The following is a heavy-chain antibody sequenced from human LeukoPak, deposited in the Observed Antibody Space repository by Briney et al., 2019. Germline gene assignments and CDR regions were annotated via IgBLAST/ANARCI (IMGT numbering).Heavy chain of an antibody. D-gene: IGHD4-17*01. V-gene: IGHV1-69*06. CDR3: ARADYGDYNAYFQH. J-gene: IGHJ1*01. CDR1: GGTFSSYA. CDR2: IIPIFGTA. Sequence: GASVKVSCKAFGGTFSSYAISWVRQAPGQGLEWMGGIIPIFGTANYAQKFQGRVTITADKSTRTAYMELSSLRSEDTAVYYCARADYGDYNAYFQHWGQGTLVTVSS.